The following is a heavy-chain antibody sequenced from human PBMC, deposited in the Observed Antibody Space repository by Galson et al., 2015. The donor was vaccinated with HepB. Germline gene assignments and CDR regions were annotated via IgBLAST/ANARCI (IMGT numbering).Heavy chain of an antibody. D-gene: IGHD3-3*01. CDR3: ARVNYDFWSGYKRDDY. Sequence: SVKVSCKASGYTFTSYGISWVRQAPGQGLEWMGWISAYNGNTNYAQKLQGRVTMTTDTSTSTAYMELRSLRSDDTAVYYCARVNYDFWSGYKRDDYWGQGTLVTVSS. CDR2: ISAYNGNT. CDR1: GYTFTSYG. J-gene: IGHJ4*02. V-gene: IGHV1-18*01.